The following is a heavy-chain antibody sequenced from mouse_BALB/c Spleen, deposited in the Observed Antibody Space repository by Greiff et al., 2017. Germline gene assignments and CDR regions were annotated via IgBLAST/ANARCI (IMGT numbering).Heavy chain of an antibody. CDR3: ARNDYLEAMDY. CDR1: GYTFTDYA. V-gene: IGHV1S137*01. Sequence: QVQLQQSGAELVRPGVSVKISCKGSGYTFTDYAMHWVKQSHAKSLEWIGVISTYYGDASYNQKFKGKATMTVDKSSSTAYMELARLTSEDSAIYYCARNDYLEAMDYWGQGTSVTVSS. J-gene: IGHJ4*01. D-gene: IGHD2-4*01. CDR2: ISTYYGDA.